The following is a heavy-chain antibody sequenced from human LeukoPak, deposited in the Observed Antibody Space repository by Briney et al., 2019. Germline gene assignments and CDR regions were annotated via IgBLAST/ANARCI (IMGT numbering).Heavy chain of an antibody. CDR2: IKQDGSEK. D-gene: IGHD6-13*01. CDR1: GFTFSSYW. J-gene: IGHJ4*02. CDR3: AREGIAAAGTVDY. Sequence: GALSLSCAASGFTFSSYWMSWVRQAPGKGLEWVANIKQDGSEKYYVDSVKGRFTISRDNAKNSLYLQMNSLRAEDTAVYYCAREGIAAAGTVDYWGQGTLVTVSS. V-gene: IGHV3-7*01.